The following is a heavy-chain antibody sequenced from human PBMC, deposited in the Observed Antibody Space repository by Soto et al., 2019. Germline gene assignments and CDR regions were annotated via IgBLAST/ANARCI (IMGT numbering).Heavy chain of an antibody. CDR3: ARMRLNYGADF. CDR1: GDSVNNGDCD. Sequence: QVQLQESGPGLVKPSQTLSLTCTVSGDSVNNGDCDWTWIRQSPGKGLEWIGYIYHDRGTYYNPSLRSRLRLSLDISENQFSLKLASVTAADTAVYYCARMRLNYGADFWGQGIRVTVSS. V-gene: IGHV4-30-4*08. D-gene: IGHD1-7*01. J-gene: IGHJ4*02. CDR2: IYHDRGT.